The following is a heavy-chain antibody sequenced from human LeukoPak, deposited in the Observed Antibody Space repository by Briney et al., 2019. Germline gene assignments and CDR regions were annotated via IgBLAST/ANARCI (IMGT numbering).Heavy chain of an antibody. CDR3: ARGLRGRLRFLEWQNYYYGMDV. Sequence: GASVKVSCKASGGTFSSYAISWVRQAPGQGLEWMGGIIPIFGTANYAQKFQGRVTITADESTSTAYMELSSLRSEDTAVYYCARGLRGRLRFLEWQNYYYGMDVWGQGTTVTVSS. CDR2: IIPIFGTA. J-gene: IGHJ6*02. V-gene: IGHV1-69*13. CDR1: GGTFSSYA. D-gene: IGHD3-3*01.